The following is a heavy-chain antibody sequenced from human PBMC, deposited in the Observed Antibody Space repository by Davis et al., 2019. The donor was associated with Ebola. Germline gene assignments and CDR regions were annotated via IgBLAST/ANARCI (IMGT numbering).Heavy chain of an antibody. D-gene: IGHD4-17*01. J-gene: IGHJ3*01. CDR3: TRIRSLHGDNCAMGTADR. CDR2: ISSTADT. CDR1: GVSVDARGMC. V-gene: IGHV2-70*01. Sequence: SGPTLVKPTQTLTLSCTFSGVSVDARGMCVSWIRQPPGKALEWLALISSTADTYYNMSLRTRVTISRDPSKNKVLLEMTNMDPLDTATYYCTRIRSLHGDNCAMGTADRWGRGTMVTVSS.